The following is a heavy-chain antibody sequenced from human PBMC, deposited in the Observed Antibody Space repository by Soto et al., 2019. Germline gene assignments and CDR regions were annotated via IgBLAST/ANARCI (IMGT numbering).Heavy chain of an antibody. J-gene: IGHJ6*02. V-gene: IGHV4-34*01. CDR2: INHSGST. D-gene: IGHD3-22*01. CDR3: ARGGDSSGYYYYYYYYYGMDV. CDR1: GGSFSGYY. Sequence: SETLSLTCAVYGGSFSGYYWSWIRQPPGKGLEWFGEINHSGSTNYNPSLKSRVTISVDTSKNQFSLKLSSVTAADTAVYYCARGGDSSGYYYYYYYYYGMDVWGQGTTVTVSS.